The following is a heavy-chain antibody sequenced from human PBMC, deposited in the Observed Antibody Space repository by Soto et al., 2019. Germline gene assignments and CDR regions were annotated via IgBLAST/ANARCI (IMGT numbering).Heavy chain of an antibody. J-gene: IGHJ6*02. CDR1: RGSISSGGYY. Sequence: SETLSLTCTVSRGSISSGGYYWSWIRQHPGKGLEWIGYIYYSGSTYYNPSLKSRVTISVDTSKNQFSLKLSSVTAADTAVYYCATRGLERRGRRYYYYGMDVWGQGTTVTVS. CDR3: ATRGLERRGRRYYYYGMDV. V-gene: IGHV4-31*03. D-gene: IGHD1-1*01. CDR2: IYYSGST.